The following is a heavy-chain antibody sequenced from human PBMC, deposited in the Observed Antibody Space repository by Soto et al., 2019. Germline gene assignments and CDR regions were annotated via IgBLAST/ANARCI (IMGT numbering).Heavy chain of an antibody. Sequence: XGTLSLTCAVSGYSISSGYYWGWVRQPPGKGLERIATIYHSGTTYSNPSLKSRVTISVDTSKNQFSLKLSSVTAADTAVYYCARGIYYYDSSGYSPDYCGLGTLVTVSS. CDR1: GYSISSGYY. CDR3: ARGIYYYDSSGYSPDY. CDR2: IYHSGTT. V-gene: IGHV4-38-2*01. J-gene: IGHJ4*02. D-gene: IGHD3-22*01.